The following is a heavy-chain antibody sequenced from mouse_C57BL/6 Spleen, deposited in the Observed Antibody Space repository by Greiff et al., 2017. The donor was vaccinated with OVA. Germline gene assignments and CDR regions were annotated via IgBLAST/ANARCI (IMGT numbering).Heavy chain of an antibody. CDR2: ISSGSSTI. CDR3: ARQPSFAY. CDR1: GFTFSDYG. Sequence: DVKLVESGGGLVKPGGSLKLSCAASGFTFSDYGMHWVRQAPEKGLEWVAYISSGSSTIYYADTVKGRFTISRDNAKNTLFLQMTSLRSEDTAMYYCARQPSFAYWGQGTLVTVSA. V-gene: IGHV5-17*01. J-gene: IGHJ3*01.